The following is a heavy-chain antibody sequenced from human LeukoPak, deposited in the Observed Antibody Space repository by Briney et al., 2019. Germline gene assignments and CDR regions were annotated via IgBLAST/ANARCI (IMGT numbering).Heavy chain of an antibody. CDR3: ARHRKTYYYDSSGYYYFDY. Sequence: PSETLSLTCTVSGGSISSYYWSWIRQPPGKGLEWIGYIYYSGSTNYNPSLKSRVTISVDTSKNQFSLKLSSVTAADTAVYYCARHRKTYYYDSSGYYYFDYWGQGTLVTVSS. J-gene: IGHJ4*02. V-gene: IGHV4-59*08. CDR2: IYYSGST. CDR1: GGSISSYY. D-gene: IGHD3-22*01.